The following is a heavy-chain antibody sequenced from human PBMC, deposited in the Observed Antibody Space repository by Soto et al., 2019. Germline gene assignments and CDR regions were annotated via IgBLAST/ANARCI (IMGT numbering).Heavy chain of an antibody. J-gene: IGHJ4*02. CDR1: GFTFSSYW. CDR3: ARDTYVDTAMVRYFDY. D-gene: IGHD5-18*01. CDR2: IKQDGSEK. V-gene: IGHV3-7*01. Sequence: GGSLRLSCAASGFTFSSYWMSWVRQAPGKGLEWVANIKQDGSEKYYVDSVKGRFTISRDNAKNSLYLQMNSLRAEDTAVYYCARDTYVDTAMVRYFDYWGQGTLVTVSS.